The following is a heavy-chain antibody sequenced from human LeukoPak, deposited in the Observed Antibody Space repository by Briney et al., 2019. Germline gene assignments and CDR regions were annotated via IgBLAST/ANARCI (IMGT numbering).Heavy chain of an antibody. CDR2: IYPSGGST. D-gene: IGHD1-26*01. CDR3: ARDRLAYSGSYDNFDY. V-gene: IGHV1-46*01. J-gene: IGHJ4*02. CDR1: GYTFTSYY. Sequence: GASVKVSCKASGYTFTSYYMHWVRQAPGQGLEWMGIIYPSGGSTSYAQKFQGRVTMTRDTSTSTVHMELSSLRSEDTAVYYCARDRLAYSGSYDNFDYWGQGTLVTVSS.